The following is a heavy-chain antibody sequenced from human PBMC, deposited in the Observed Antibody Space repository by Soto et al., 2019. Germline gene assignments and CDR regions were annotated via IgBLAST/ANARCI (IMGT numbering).Heavy chain of an antibody. V-gene: IGHV4-34*01. CDR3: ARGVTFYYDSSGYYNNYFDP. J-gene: IGHJ5*02. Sequence: LSLTCAVYGGSFSGYYWSWIRQPPGKGLEWIGEINHSGSTNYNPSLKSRVTISVDTSKKQFSLKLSSVTAADTAVYYCARGVTFYYDSSGYYNNYFDPWGQGTLVTVSS. D-gene: IGHD3-22*01. CDR2: INHSGST. CDR1: GGSFSGYY.